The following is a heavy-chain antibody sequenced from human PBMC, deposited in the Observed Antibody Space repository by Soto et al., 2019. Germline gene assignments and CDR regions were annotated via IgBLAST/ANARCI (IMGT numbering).Heavy chain of an antibody. V-gene: IGHV4-30-2*01. J-gene: IGHJ5*02. Sequence: SETLSLTCAVSGGAIISGGYSFICIRQPPGKGLEWIGYIYHSGSTYYNPSLKSRVTISVDRSKNQFSLKLSSVTAADTAVYYCARGGYCSSTSCSGKNWFDPWGQGTLVTVSS. CDR2: IYHSGST. D-gene: IGHD2-2*01. CDR3: ARGGYCSSTSCSGKNWFDP. CDR1: GGAIISGGYS.